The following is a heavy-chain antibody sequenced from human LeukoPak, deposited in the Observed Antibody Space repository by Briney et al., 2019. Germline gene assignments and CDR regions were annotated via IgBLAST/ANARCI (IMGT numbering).Heavy chain of an antibody. CDR2: MWYDGSNK. V-gene: IGHV3-33*01. CDR3: ARGNYGSGSYYQNNWFDP. D-gene: IGHD3-10*01. Sequence: GRSLRLSCAASGFTFSSYGMHWVRQAPGKGLEWVAVMWYDGSNKYYADSVKGRFTISRDNSKNTLYLQMNSLRAEDTAVYYCARGNYGSGSYYQNNWFDPWGQGTLVTVSS. CDR1: GFTFSSYG. J-gene: IGHJ5*02.